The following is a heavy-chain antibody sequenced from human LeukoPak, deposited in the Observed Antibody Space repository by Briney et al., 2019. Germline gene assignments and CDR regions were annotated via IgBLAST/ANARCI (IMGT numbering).Heavy chain of an antibody. D-gene: IGHD6-13*01. J-gene: IGHJ5*02. CDR1: GGSFSGYY. CDR2: INHSGST. Sequence: SETLSLTCAVYGGSFSGYYWSWIRQPPGKGLEWIGEINHSGSTNYNPSLKSRVTISVDTSKNQFSLKLSSVTAADTAVYYCARGRATHIIAAVATRWFDPWGQGTLVTVSS. CDR3: ARGRATHIIAAVATRWFDP. V-gene: IGHV4-34*01.